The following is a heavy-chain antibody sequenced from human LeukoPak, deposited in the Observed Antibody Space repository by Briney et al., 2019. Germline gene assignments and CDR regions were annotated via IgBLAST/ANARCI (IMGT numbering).Heavy chain of an antibody. Sequence: GGSLRLSCAASGFTFSSYGMHWVRQAPGKGLEWVAVISYDGSNKYYADSVKGRFTISRDNSKNTLYLQMNSLRAEDTAVYYCAKENWNLNNYFDYWGQGTLVTVSS. V-gene: IGHV3-30*18. CDR3: AKENWNLNNYFDY. CDR2: ISYDGSNK. J-gene: IGHJ4*02. D-gene: IGHD1-1*01. CDR1: GFTFSSYG.